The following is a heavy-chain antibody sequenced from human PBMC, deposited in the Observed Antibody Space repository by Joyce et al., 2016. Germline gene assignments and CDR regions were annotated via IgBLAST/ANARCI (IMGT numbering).Heavy chain of an antibody. CDR1: GFTFSNCG. V-gene: IGHV3-30*03. CDR2: ISYDGSNR. D-gene: IGHD3-9*01. J-gene: IGHJ4*02. Sequence: QGQLVESGGGVVQPGRSLRLSCAASGFTFSNCGMHWVRQAPGKGLEGVAVISYDGSNRHYGDSVRGRFAISRDNAKNTLYLQMNCRRAEDTAVYYWAGGILTGYFDYWGQGTLVTVSS. CDR3: AGGILTGYFDY.